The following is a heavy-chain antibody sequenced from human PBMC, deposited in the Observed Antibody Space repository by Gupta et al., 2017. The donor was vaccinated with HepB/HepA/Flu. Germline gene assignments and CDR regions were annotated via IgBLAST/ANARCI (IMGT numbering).Heavy chain of an antibody. J-gene: IGHJ4*02. CDR3: AKDRELYCATTSCYTSFAY. V-gene: IGHV3-30*18. CDR2: ISYDESNK. Sequence: QEQMVESGGGVVQPGRSLRLSCTVSGFTFSKYGMHWVRQAPGKGLEWVASISYDESNKFYADSVKGRFTISRDNPRNTLYLQMDSLRVEDTAVYYCAKDRELYCATTSCYTSFAYWFQGALVAVAS. CDR1: GFTFSKYG. D-gene: IGHD2-2*02.